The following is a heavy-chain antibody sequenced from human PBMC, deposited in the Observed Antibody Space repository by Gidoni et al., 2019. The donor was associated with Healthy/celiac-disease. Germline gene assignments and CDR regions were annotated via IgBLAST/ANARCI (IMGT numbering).Heavy chain of an antibody. J-gene: IGHJ6*02. CDR3: ARDFFAYYGMDV. CDR1: GYTFTSYY. V-gene: IGHV1-46*03. CDR2: INPSGGST. Sequence: QVQLVQSGAEVKKPGASVKVSCTASGYTFTSYYMHWVRQAPGQGLEWMGIINPSGGSTSYAQKFQGRVTMTRDTSTSTVYMELSSLRSEDTAVYYCARDFFAYYGMDVWGQGTTVTVSS.